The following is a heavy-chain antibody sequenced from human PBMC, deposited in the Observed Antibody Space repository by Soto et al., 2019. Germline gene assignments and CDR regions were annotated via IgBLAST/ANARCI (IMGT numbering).Heavy chain of an antibody. CDR2: KKQDGSEK. Sequence: WGPLRLSCAASGFTFSSYWKTWVRRAPGQRLEWVANKKQDGSEKYNVDSVKGRCTFSRDNAKNSLYLQMNSLRAEDTAGFYCARGGYSSSWLASDLATYGTDVWGKGTTVPVSS. CDR3: ARGGYSSSWLASDLATYGTDV. D-gene: IGHD6-13*01. J-gene: IGHJ6*04. V-gene: IGHV3-7*03. CDR1: GFTFSSYW.